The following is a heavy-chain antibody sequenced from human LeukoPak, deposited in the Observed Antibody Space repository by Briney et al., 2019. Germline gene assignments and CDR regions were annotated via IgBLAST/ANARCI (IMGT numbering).Heavy chain of an antibody. CDR1: GFTVSSNY. CDR2: IYSGGTT. Sequence: GGSLRLSCAASGFTVSSNYMTWVRQAPGKGLEWVSVIYSGGTTYYAGSVKGRFTISRDNSKNTLYLHMNSLRAEDTAVYSCARGLLREYAFDIWGQGTMVTVS. V-gene: IGHV3-66*01. CDR3: ARGLLREYAFDI. J-gene: IGHJ3*02. D-gene: IGHD2-15*01.